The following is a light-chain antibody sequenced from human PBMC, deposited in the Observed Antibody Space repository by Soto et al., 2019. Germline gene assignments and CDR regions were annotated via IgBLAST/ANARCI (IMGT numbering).Light chain of an antibody. CDR2: EVS. J-gene: IGLJ2*01. CDR3: CSYAGSSIVV. CDR1: SSDVGSYNL. Sequence: ALTQPASVSGSPGQSITISCTGTSSDVGSYNLVSWYQQHPGKAPKLMIYEVSKRPSGVSNRFSGSKSGNTASLTISGLQAEDEADYYCCSYAGSSIVVFGGGTKLTVL. V-gene: IGLV2-23*02.